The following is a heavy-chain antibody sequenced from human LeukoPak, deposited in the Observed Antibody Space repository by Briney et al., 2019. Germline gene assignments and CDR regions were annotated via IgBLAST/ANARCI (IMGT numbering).Heavy chain of an antibody. D-gene: IGHD1-26*01. V-gene: IGHV4-31*03. CDR3: ARDTSPELHDAFDI. CDR1: GGSISSGGYY. CDR2: IYYSGST. Sequence: SQTLSLTCTVSGGSISSGGYYWSWIRQHPGKGLEWIGYIYYSGSTYYNPSLKSRVTISVDKSKNQFSLKLSSVTAADTAVYYCARDTSPELHDAFDIWGQGTMVTVSS. J-gene: IGHJ3*02.